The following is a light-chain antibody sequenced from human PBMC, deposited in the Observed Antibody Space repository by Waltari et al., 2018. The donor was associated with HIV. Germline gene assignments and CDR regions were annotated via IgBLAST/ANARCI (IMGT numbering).Light chain of an antibody. V-gene: IGKV1-39*01. CDR3: QQSYSTPWT. Sequence: DIQMTQSPSSLSASVGDKVTITCRASQTIIAYLNWYQQETSKPPKLLISGASTLQSGVSSRFGGSGSGTDFTLTIANLQPEDFVTYFCQQSYSTPWTFGQGTKLNI. CDR1: QTIIAY. J-gene: IGKJ2*02. CDR2: GAS.